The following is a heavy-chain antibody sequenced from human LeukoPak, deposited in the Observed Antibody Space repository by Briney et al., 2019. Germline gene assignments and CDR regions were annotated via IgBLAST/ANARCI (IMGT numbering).Heavy chain of an antibody. CDR3: ARGWYDSSGYYYGIDDYYYYMDV. Sequence: ASVKVSCKASGYTFTSYGISWVRQAPGQGLEWMGWISAYNGNTNYAQKLQGRVTMTTDTSTSTAYMELRSLRSDDTAAYYCARGWYDSSGYYYGIDDYYYYMDVWGKGTTVTVSS. D-gene: IGHD3-22*01. CDR1: GYTFTSYG. J-gene: IGHJ6*03. V-gene: IGHV1-18*01. CDR2: ISAYNGNT.